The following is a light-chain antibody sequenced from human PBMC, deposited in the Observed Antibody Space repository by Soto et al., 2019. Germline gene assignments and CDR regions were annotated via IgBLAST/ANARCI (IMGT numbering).Light chain of an antibody. J-gene: IGKJ1*01. CDR3: QESHSFLWGT. CDR1: QNIATY. V-gene: IGKV1-39*01. CDR2: GAS. Sequence: DIQMTQSPSSLSASVGDSVTITCRASQNIATYLNWYRQSPGKAPNLLIYGASILQSGVPSRFSGGGSGTDFTLTINSLQPEDFATYYCQESHSFLWGTFGPGTKVEIK.